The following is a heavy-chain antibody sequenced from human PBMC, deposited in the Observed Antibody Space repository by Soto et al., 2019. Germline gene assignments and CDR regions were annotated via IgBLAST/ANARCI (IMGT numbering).Heavy chain of an antibody. CDR1: GFTVSSYW. V-gene: IGHV3-7*03. D-gene: IGHD1-26*01. CDR3: TRSSDSGPYCGGVDV. J-gene: IGHJ6*02. CDR2: IKRDGSET. Sequence: GGSLRLSCAASGFTVSSYWMSWVRQAPGKGLEWVASIKRDGSETYYVDSVKGRFTISRDNAKNSLFLQINSVRAEDTAVFYCTRSSDSGPYCGGVDVWGLGTMVTVSS.